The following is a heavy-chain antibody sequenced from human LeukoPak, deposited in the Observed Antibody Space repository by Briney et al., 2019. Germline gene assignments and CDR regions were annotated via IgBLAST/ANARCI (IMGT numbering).Heavy chain of an antibody. D-gene: IGHD2-21*02. CDR3: AKGVYCGGDCYSVFDY. CDR1: GFTFSSYA. J-gene: IGHJ4*02. Sequence: GGSLRLSCAASGFTFSSYAMSWVRQAPGKGLEWVSAISASGGRTYYADSVKGRFTISRDNSKNTLHLQMNSLRAEDTAVYYCAKGVYCGGDCYSVFDYWGQGTLVTVSS. CDR2: ISASGGRT. V-gene: IGHV3-23*01.